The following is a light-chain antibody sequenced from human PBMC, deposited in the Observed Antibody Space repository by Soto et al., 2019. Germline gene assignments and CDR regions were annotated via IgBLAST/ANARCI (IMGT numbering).Light chain of an antibody. CDR1: ESISSSY. J-gene: IGKJ1*01. Sequence: EIVVTQSPGTLSLSPGERATLSCRATESISSSYLAWYQQKPGQAPRLLIYGASSRATGIPDRFSGSGSGTDFTRTISRLEPEDFAVYYCQQYGSSPPWTFGQGTKVEIK. CDR2: GAS. V-gene: IGKV3-20*01. CDR3: QQYGSSPPWT.